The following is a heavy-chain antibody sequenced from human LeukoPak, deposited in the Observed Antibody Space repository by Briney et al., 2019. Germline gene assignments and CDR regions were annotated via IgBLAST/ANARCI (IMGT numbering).Heavy chain of an antibody. Sequence: SGGSLRLSCAASGFTFSNSWMHWVRQAPGKGLVWVSRINGDGSSTTYADSVKGRFTISRDNSKNTLYLQMNSLRAEDTAVYYCAKDRRKYVTYYDFWSGYPPWYWGQGTLVTVSS. V-gene: IGHV3-74*01. J-gene: IGHJ4*02. D-gene: IGHD3-3*01. CDR1: GFTFSNSW. CDR3: AKDRRKYVTYYDFWSGYPPWY. CDR2: INGDGSST.